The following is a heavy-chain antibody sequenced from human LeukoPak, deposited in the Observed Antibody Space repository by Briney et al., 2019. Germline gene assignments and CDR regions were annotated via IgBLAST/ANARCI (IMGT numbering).Heavy chain of an antibody. CDR3: ARSVGSYYGDF. Sequence: PGGSLRLSCAASGFTFSTYTMSWVRQAPGKGLEWVSSITSSSSFTYYADSVKGRFTISRDNAKNFLYLQMNSLRVEDTAVYHCARSVGSYYGDFWGQGTLVTVSS. CDR2: ITSSSSFT. D-gene: IGHD4-11*01. CDR1: GFTFSTYT. V-gene: IGHV3-21*06. J-gene: IGHJ4*02.